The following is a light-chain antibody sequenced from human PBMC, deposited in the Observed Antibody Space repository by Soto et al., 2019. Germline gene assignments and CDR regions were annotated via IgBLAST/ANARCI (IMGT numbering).Light chain of an antibody. Sequence: ELVMTQSPATLSASPGERATLSCRASQRVITHVAWYQQKPGQAPRPLIYGASTRATGIPARFSGSGSGTEFNLTISSLQSEDFAVYYGQHYNHWPMYKFGQGTKVEIK. CDR2: GAS. V-gene: IGKV3-15*01. CDR1: QRVITH. J-gene: IGKJ2*01. CDR3: QHYNHWPMYK.